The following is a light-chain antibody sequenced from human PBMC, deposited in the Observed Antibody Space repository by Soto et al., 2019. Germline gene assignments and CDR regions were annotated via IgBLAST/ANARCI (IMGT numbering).Light chain of an antibody. Sequence: EIVMTQSPATLSVSPGGRATLSCRASQSVSSNLAWYQQKAGQAPRLLISGASTRATGIPARFSGSGSGTEFTLTISSLQSEDSAVYYCQQYNNWWTFGQGTKVEIK. V-gene: IGKV3-15*01. J-gene: IGKJ1*01. CDR2: GAS. CDR3: QQYNNWWT. CDR1: QSVSSN.